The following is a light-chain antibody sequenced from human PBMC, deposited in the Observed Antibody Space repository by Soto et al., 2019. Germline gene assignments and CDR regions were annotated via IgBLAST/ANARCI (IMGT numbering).Light chain of an antibody. CDR3: LQRSGWPWT. J-gene: IGKJ1*01. V-gene: IGKV3-11*01. Sequence: EIVLTQSPATLSLSPGERATLSCRASQSVSSYLAWYQQKPGQAPTLLIYDASNRATDIPARFSRSGSGTDFTLTNSSLEPEDFAVYYCLQRSGWPWTVGQGTKVEIK. CDR2: DAS. CDR1: QSVSSY.